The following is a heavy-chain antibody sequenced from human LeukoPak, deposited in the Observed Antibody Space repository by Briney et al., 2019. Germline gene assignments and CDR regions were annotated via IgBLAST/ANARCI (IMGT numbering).Heavy chain of an antibody. Sequence: ASVKVSCTASGGTFSSYAISWVRQVPGQGLEWMGGIIPIFGTANYAQKFQGRVTITADKSTSTAYMELSSLRSEDTAVYYCATEAQDSSGWYPPRGWFDPWGQGTLVTVSS. V-gene: IGHV1-69*06. D-gene: IGHD6-19*01. CDR1: GGTFSSYA. CDR3: ATEAQDSSGWYPPRGWFDP. J-gene: IGHJ5*02. CDR2: IIPIFGTA.